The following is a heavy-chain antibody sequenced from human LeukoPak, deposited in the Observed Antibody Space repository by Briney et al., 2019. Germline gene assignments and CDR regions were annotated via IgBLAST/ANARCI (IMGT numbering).Heavy chain of an antibody. J-gene: IGHJ4*02. D-gene: IGHD5-12*01. CDR1: GYTFTGYY. CDR3: ARVIVATISFDY. Sequence: GASVKVSCKASGYTFTGYYMHWVRQAPGQGLEWMGWINPNSGGTNYAQKFQGRVTMTRDTSISTAYMELSRLRFDDTAVYYCARVIVATISFDYWGQGALVTVSS. V-gene: IGHV1-2*02. CDR2: INPNSGGT.